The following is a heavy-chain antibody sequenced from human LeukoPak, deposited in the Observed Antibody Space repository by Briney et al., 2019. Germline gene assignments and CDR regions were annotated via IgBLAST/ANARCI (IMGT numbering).Heavy chain of an antibody. CDR1: GGSFSGYY. CDR2: INHSGST. D-gene: IGHD3-9*01. J-gene: IGHJ5*02. V-gene: IGHV4-34*01. Sequence: SETLSLTCAVYGGSFSGYYWSWIRQPPGKGLEWIGEINHSGSTNYNPSLKGRVTISVDTSKNQFSLKLSSVTAADTAVYYCARGALQLRYFDWLSHDNWFDPWGQGTLVTVSS. CDR3: ARGALQLRYFDWLSHDNWFDP.